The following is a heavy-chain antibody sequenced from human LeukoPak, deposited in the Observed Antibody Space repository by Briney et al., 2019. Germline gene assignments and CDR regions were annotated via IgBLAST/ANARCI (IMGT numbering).Heavy chain of an antibody. V-gene: IGHV3-53*01. CDR2: IYNDGST. CDR3: ARNILFAFDI. Sequence: GGSLRLSCAGSGFTFSSYMSWVRQAPGKGLEWVSIIYNDGSTYYADSMKGRFTISRDNSKNTLYLQVNSLRAEDSAMYCCARNILFAFDIWGQGTMVTVSS. J-gene: IGHJ3*02. CDR1: GFTFSSY.